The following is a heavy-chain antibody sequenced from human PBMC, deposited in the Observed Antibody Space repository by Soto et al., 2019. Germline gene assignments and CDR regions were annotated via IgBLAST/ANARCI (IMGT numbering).Heavy chain of an antibody. CDR2: IYYSGST. Sequence: QVQLQESGPGLVKPSQTLSLTCTVSGGSISSGGYYWSWIRQHPGKGLEWIGYIYYSGSTYYNPSLQTRFPISVDTSKIHFSLKLSSVTAADTAVYYCARRRRDLLFGETLPDYWYFDLWGRGTLVTVSS. J-gene: IGHJ2*01. D-gene: IGHD3-10*01. CDR3: ARRRRDLLFGETLPDYWYFDL. V-gene: IGHV4-31*03. CDR1: GGSISSGGYY.